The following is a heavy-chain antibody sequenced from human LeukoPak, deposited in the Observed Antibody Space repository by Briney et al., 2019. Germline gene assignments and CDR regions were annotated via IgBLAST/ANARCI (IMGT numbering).Heavy chain of an antibody. CDR1: GYTFTSYG. CDR3: ARVKTPYYYDSSGYYYH. V-gene: IGHV1-18*01. D-gene: IGHD3-22*01. J-gene: IGHJ5*02. CDR2: ISAYNGNT. Sequence: GASVKVSCKASGYTFTSYGISWVRQAPGQGLEWMGWISAYNGNTNYAQKLQGRVTMTTDTSTSTAYKELRSLRSDDTAVYYCARVKTPYYYDSSGYYYHWGQGTLVTVSS.